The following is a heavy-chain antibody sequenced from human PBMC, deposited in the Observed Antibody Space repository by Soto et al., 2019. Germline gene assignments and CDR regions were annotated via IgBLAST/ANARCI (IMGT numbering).Heavy chain of an antibody. CDR2: IDPSDSYT. CDR1: GYSFTSYW. D-gene: IGHD3-10*01. Sequence: GESLKISCKGSGYSFTSYWISWVRQMPGKGLEWMGRIDPSDSYTNYSPSSQGHVTISADKSISTAYLQWSSLKASDTAMYYCARNVYGSGSYYWFDPWGQGTLVTVSS. J-gene: IGHJ5*02. CDR3: ARNVYGSGSYYWFDP. V-gene: IGHV5-10-1*01.